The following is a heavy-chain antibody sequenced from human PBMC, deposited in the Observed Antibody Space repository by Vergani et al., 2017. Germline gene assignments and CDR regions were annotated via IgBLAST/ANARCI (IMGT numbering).Heavy chain of an antibody. Sequence: EVQLLESGGGLVQPGGSLRLSCAASGFTFDDYGMSWVRQAPGKGLEWVSGINWNGGSTGYADSVKGRFTISRDNAKNSLYLQMNSLRAEDTALYYYARERNAYYDFWSGYYTQYYFDYWGQGTLVTVSS. CDR1: GFTFDDYG. J-gene: IGHJ4*02. V-gene: IGHV3-20*04. CDR3: ARERNAYYDFWSGYYTQYYFDY. D-gene: IGHD3-3*01. CDR2: INWNGGST.